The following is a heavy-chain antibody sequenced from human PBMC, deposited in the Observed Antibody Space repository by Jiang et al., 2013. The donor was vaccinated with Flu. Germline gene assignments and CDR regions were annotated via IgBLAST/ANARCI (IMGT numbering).Heavy chain of an antibody. CDR2: IYYTGST. Sequence: WGWIRQPPGKGLEWLGYIYYTGSTTHNPSLSGGVTISVDTSKNQLSLKVSSVTAADTAVYYCARWNEGFDYWGQGTLVTVSS. J-gene: IGHJ4*02. CDR3: ARWNEGFDY. V-gene: IGHV4-59*01. D-gene: IGHD1-1*01.